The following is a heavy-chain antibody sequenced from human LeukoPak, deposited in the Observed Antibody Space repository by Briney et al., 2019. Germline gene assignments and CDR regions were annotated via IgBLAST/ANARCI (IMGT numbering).Heavy chain of an antibody. CDR2: IFYGGGT. CDR1: GDSFSDHY. CDR3: ARDARFGWDYFDS. J-gene: IGHJ4*02. D-gene: IGHD3-16*01. V-gene: IGHV4-59*11. Sequence: SETLSLTCTVSGDSFSDHYWSWIRQPPGKGLEWIGYIFYGGGTNYNPSLQSRVTISIDTSKNRFSLRLRSVTAADTAVYYCARDARFGWDYFDSWGQGTLVIVSS.